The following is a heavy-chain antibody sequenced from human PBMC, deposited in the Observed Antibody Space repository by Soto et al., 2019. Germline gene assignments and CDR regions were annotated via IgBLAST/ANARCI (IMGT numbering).Heavy chain of an antibody. CDR2: IYYSGST. J-gene: IGHJ5*02. Sequence: SETLSLTCTVSGGSISSGDYYWSWIRQPPGKGLEWIGYIYYSGSTYYNPSLKSRVTISVDTSKNQFSLKLSSVTAADTAVYYCAREDTVAGWFDPWGQGTLVTVSS. D-gene: IGHD5-18*01. CDR1: GGSISSGDYY. V-gene: IGHV4-30-4*01. CDR3: AREDTVAGWFDP.